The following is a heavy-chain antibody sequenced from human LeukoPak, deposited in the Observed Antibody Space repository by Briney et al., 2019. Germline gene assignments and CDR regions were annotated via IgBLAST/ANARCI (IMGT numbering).Heavy chain of an antibody. D-gene: IGHD3-3*01. CDR3: ARGFFLFGSRYYDFWSGYQPPYYFDY. Sequence: SETLSLTCAVYGGSFSGYYWSWIRQPPGRGLEWIGEINHSGSTNYNPSLKSRVTISVDTSKNQFSLKLSSVTAADTAVYYCARGFFLFGSRYYDFWSGYQPPYYFDYWGQGTLVTVSS. V-gene: IGHV4-34*01. CDR2: INHSGST. J-gene: IGHJ4*02. CDR1: GGSFSGYY.